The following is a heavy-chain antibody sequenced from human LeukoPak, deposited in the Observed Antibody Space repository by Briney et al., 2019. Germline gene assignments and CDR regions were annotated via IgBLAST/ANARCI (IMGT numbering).Heavy chain of an antibody. CDR2: IYYSGST. V-gene: IGHV4-30-4*01. CDR1: GGSISSGDYY. Sequence: SETLSLTCTVSGGSISSGDYYWSWIRQPPGKGLEWIGYIYYSGSTYYNPSLKSRVTISVDTSKNQFSLKLSSVTAADTAVYYCARGETRPYDSSGYYWYFDLWGRGTLVTVSS. CDR3: ARGETRPYDSSGYYWYFDL. J-gene: IGHJ2*01. D-gene: IGHD3-22*01.